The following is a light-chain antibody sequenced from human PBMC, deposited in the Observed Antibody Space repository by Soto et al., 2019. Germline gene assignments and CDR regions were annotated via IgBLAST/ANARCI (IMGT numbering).Light chain of an antibody. V-gene: IGKV1-39*01. J-gene: IGKJ1*01. CDR1: QSISSY. CDR3: QQSYSTPVT. CDR2: AAS. Sequence: DIPMTQSPSSLSASVGDRVTITCRASQSISSYLNWYQQKPGKAPKLLIYAASSLQSGVPSRFSGSGSGTDFTLTISSLQPEDFATYYCQQSYSTPVTFGQGTKVGIK.